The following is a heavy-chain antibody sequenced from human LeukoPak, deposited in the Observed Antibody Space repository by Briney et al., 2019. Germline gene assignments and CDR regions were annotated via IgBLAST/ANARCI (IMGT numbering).Heavy chain of an antibody. J-gene: IGHJ6*02. CDR1: GFTFDDYA. D-gene: IGHD3-3*01. CDR2: ISWNSGDI. Sequence: SLRLSCAASGFTFDDYAMHWVRQAPGKGLEWVSGISWNSGDIVYADSVKGRFTISRDNAKNSLYLQMNSLRAEDTALYYCAKSQSYDFWRGYMDVWGQGTTVTVSS. CDR3: AKSQSYDFWRGYMDV. V-gene: IGHV3-9*01.